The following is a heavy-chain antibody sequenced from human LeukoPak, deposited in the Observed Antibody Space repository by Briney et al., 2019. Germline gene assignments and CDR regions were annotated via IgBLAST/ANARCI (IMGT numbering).Heavy chain of an antibody. CDR3: ARGPGYFQH. CDR2: TYYRSKWFS. CDR1: GDSVSSNSAA. Sequence: SRTLSLTCAISGDSVSSNSAAWNWIRQSPSRGLEWLGRTYYRSKWFSRYAVSVKSRITINADTSKNQFSLQLNSVTPDDTAVYYCARGPGYFQHRGQGTLVTVSS. J-gene: IGHJ1*01. V-gene: IGHV6-1*01.